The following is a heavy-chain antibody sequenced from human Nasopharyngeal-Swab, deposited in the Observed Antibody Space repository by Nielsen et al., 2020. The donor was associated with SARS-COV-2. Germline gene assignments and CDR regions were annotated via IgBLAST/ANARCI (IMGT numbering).Heavy chain of an antibody. CDR3: ARDRAGRLSSGWYYYYYGMDV. V-gene: IGHV3-30-3*01. J-gene: IGHJ6*02. Sequence: GGSLRLSCAASGFTFSSYAMHWVRQAPGKGLEWVAVISYDGSNKYYADSVKGRFTISRDNSKNTLYLQMNSLRAEDTAVYYCARDRAGRLSSGWYYYYYGMDVWGQGTTVTVSS. CDR1: GFTFSSYA. CDR2: ISYDGSNK. D-gene: IGHD6-19*01.